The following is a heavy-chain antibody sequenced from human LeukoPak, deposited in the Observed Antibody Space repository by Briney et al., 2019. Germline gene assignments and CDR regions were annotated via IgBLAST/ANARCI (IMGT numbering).Heavy chain of an antibody. CDR2: INHSGST. V-gene: IGHV4-34*01. Sequence: PSETLSLTCAVYGGSFSGYYWSWIRQPPGKGLEWIGEINHSGSTNYNPSLKSRVTISVDTSKDQFSLKLSSVTAADTAVYYCARGYGGNSRYFHYWGQGTLVTVSS. D-gene: IGHD4-23*01. CDR1: GGSFSGYY. J-gene: IGHJ4*02. CDR3: ARGYGGNSRYFHY.